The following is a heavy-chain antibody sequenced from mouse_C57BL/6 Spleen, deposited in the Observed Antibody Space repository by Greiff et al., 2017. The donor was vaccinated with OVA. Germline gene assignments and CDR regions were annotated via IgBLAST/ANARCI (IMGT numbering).Heavy chain of an antibody. V-gene: IGHV5-4*01. CDR3: ARDHSPYAMDY. J-gene: IGHJ4*01. CDR1: GFTFSSYA. Sequence: EVKLVASWGGLVKPGGSLKFSCAASGFTFSSYAMSWVRQTPEKRLEWVATISDGGSYTYYPDNVKGRFTISRDNAKNNQYLQMSHLKSEDAAMYYCARDHSPYAMDYWGQGTSVTVSS. CDR2: ISDGGSYT. D-gene: IGHD6-1*01.